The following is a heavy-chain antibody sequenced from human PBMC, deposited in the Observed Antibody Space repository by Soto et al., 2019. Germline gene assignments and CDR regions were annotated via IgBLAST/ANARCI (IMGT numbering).Heavy chain of an antibody. Sequence: PXESLRLSGAASGFTFAHYAMMWARQAPGRGLEWVSTIDGPTTNTHYIDSVKGRFFISRDNAINTVYLQMNGLRAEDTAVCYCETWLSAHLDYWGRRTLLTVP. D-gene: IGHD6-19*01. J-gene: IGHJ4*02. CDR1: GFTFAHYA. CDR2: IDGPTTNT. V-gene: IGHV3-23*05. CDR3: ETWLSAHLDY.